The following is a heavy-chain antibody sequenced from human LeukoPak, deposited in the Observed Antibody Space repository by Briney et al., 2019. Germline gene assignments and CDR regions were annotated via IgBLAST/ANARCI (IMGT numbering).Heavy chain of an antibody. CDR3: ARGRIQLNYYMDV. V-gene: IGHV1-18*01. CDR1: GYTFTSYG. D-gene: IGHD5-18*01. CDR2: ISAYNGNT. J-gene: IGHJ6*03. Sequence: EASVKVSCKASGYTFTSYGISWVRQAPGQELEWMGWISAYNGNTNYAQKLQGRVTMTTDTSTSTAYTELRSLRSDDTAVYYCARGRIQLNYYMDVWGKGTTVTVSS.